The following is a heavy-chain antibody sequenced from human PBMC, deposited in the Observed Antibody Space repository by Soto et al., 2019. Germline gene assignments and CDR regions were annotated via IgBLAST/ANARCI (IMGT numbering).Heavy chain of an antibody. CDR2: ISGSGGST. CDR1: GFTFSRYA. D-gene: IGHD5-18*01. Sequence: GGSLRLSCAASGFTFSRYAMSWVRQAPGKGLEWVSAISGSGGSTYYADSVKGRFTISRDNSKNTLYLQMNSLRAEDTAVYYCAKVLYSYGFSFDYWGQGTLVTAPS. CDR3: AKVLYSYGFSFDY. J-gene: IGHJ4*02. V-gene: IGHV3-23*01.